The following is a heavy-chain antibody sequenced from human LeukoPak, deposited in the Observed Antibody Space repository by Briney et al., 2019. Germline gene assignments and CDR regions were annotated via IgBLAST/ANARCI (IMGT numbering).Heavy chain of an antibody. CDR3: ASAYYGSGSYHKIFDY. Sequence: GGSLRLSCAASGFTVSSNYMSWVRQAPGKGLEWASVIYSGGSTYYADSVKGRFTISRDNSKNTLYLQMNSLRAEDTAVYYCASAYYGSGSYHKIFDYWGQGTLVTVSS. CDR1: GFTVSSNY. D-gene: IGHD3-10*01. CDR2: IYSGGST. V-gene: IGHV3-53*01. J-gene: IGHJ4*02.